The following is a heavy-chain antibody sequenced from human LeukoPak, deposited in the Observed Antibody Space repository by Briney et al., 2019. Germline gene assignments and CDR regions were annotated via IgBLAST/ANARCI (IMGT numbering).Heavy chain of an antibody. CDR3: ARGDYYDSSGYYRPNNFDY. J-gene: IGHJ4*02. Sequence: GSLRLSCEASRFTFSSYSMNWVRQAPGKGLEWVSSISSSSNYIYYADSVKGRFTISRDNAKNSLYLQMNSLRAEDTAVYYCARGDYYDSSGYYRPNNFDYWGQGTLVTVSS. D-gene: IGHD3-22*01. CDR1: RFTFSSYS. V-gene: IGHV3-21*01. CDR2: ISSSSNYI.